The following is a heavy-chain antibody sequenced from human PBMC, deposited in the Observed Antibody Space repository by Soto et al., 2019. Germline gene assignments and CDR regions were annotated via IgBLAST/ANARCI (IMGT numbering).Heavy chain of an antibody. CDR3: ARPDTGGTYFEF. Sequence: QVQLVESGGGVVQPGMSLSLSCADSGFTFSEYDMHWVRQAPGKGLEWVALISYLGTKTDYADSVKGRFTISRDNFKKTVYLQRESLRSEYSAVYFCARPDTGGTYFEFWGRGTLVTVSS. CDR2: ISYLGTKT. J-gene: IGHJ1*01. CDR1: GFTFSEYD. D-gene: IGHD3-9*01. V-gene: IGHV3-33*08.